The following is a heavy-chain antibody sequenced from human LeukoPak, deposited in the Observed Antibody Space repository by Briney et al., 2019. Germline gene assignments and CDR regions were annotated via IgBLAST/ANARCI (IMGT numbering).Heavy chain of an antibody. J-gene: IGHJ4*02. CDR3: ARVTFGTTGWYGPSDF. CDR1: RLNLSNSY. V-gene: IGHV3-66*01. CDR2: IYSSGSA. D-gene: IGHD6-19*01. Sequence: GGSLRLSCAASRLNLSNSYMSWVRQAPGKGLEWVSIIYSSGSAYYAVSVGGRFTMSRDSSRNTVSLQMSSLRVDDTAVYFCARVTFGTTGWYGPSDFWGPGTLVTVSS.